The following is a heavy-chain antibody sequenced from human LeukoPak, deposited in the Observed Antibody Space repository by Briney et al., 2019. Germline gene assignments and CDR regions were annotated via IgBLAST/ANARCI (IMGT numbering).Heavy chain of an antibody. J-gene: IGHJ4*02. CDR1: GFTFSSYA. CDR3: VRDIVPYSSNWYYFDY. Sequence: GGSLRLSCAASGFTFSSYAMHWVRQAPGKGLEWVSIIYSGGDTYYADSVKGRFTISRDNSKNTLYLQMNSLRAEDTAVYYCVRDIVPYSSNWYYFDYWGQGTLVTVSS. V-gene: IGHV3-66*01. CDR2: IYSGGDT. D-gene: IGHD6-13*01.